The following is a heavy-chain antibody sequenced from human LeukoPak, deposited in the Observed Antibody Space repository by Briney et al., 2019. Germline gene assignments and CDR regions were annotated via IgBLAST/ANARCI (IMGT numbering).Heavy chain of an antibody. Sequence: SETLSLTCTVSGGSISDYYWSWIRQPPGKGLEWIGYIYYSGSTNYNPSLKSRVTISVDTSKNQFSLKLSSVTAADTAVYYCARVRYSYGLLFDYWGQGTLVTVSS. CDR1: GGSISDYY. CDR3: ARVRYSYGLLFDY. CDR2: IYYSGST. J-gene: IGHJ4*02. V-gene: IGHV4-59*01. D-gene: IGHD5-18*01.